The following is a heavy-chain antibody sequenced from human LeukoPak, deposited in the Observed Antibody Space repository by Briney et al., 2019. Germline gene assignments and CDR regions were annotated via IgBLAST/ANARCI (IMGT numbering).Heavy chain of an antibody. Sequence: PSETLSLTCSIYGGSISSNMWWSWVRPTPGKGLEWIGEIYHSGSTNYNPSLKSRVTLLIDKSKNQFSLKLSSVTAADTAVYYCARDSSIVGTTGAFDIWGQGTMVSVSS. CDR3: ARDSSIVGTTGAFDI. J-gene: IGHJ3*02. CDR2: IYHSGST. V-gene: IGHV4-4*02. CDR1: GGSISSNMW. D-gene: IGHD1-26*01.